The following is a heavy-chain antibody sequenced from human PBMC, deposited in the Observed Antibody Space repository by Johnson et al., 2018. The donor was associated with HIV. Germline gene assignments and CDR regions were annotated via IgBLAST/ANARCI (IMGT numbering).Heavy chain of an antibody. J-gene: IGHJ3*02. CDR1: GVTVSNNY. Sequence: MHLVESGGGLVQRGGSLRLSCVASGVTVSNNYMIWVRQAPGKGLEWVSVIYSGGSTYQAEFVKGRFTISRDNSKNTLYLQMNSLRAEDTAVYYCAREVDAFDMWGQGTLVTVSS. CDR2: IYSGGST. CDR3: AREVDAFDM. V-gene: IGHV3-66*01.